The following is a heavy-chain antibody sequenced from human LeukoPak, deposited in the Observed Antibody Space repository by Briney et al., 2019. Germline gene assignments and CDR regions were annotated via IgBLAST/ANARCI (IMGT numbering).Heavy chain of an antibody. Sequence: ASVKVSCKTSGYTFTDYGLTWVRQAPGQGLEWLGWVTGFNGKTTYARRVEDRLILTTNTSTSTGTLDPRGLRADDTAVYYCARVGSSGEFDFWGQGTLVTVSS. J-gene: IGHJ4*02. V-gene: IGHV1-18*01. D-gene: IGHD3-10*01. CDR2: VTGFNGKT. CDR3: ARVGSSGEFDF. CDR1: GYTFTDYG.